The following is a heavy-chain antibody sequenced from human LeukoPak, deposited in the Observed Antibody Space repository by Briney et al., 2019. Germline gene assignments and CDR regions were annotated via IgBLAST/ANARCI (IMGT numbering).Heavy chain of an antibody. Sequence: GGSLRLSCTASGFTFGDYAMSWVRQAPGKGLEWVGFIRSKAYGGTTEYAASVKGGFTISRDDSKSIAYLQMNSLKTEDTAVYYCTRVMQAYYYDSSGYYDDAFDIWGQGTMVTVSS. D-gene: IGHD3-22*01. V-gene: IGHV3-49*04. CDR2: IRSKAYGGTT. CDR1: GFTFGDYA. CDR3: TRVMQAYYYDSSGYYDDAFDI. J-gene: IGHJ3*02.